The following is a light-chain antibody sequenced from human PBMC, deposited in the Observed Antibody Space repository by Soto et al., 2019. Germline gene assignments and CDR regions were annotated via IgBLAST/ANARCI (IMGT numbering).Light chain of an antibody. CDR3: SSFTTYNTRV. CDR2: EVN. J-gene: IGLJ1*01. CDR1: NSDVGAYNF. Sequence: QSALTQPASVSGSPGQSIAISCTGTNSDVGAYNFVSWYKQYPGKAPKLIIHEVNNRPSGVSDRFSGSKSGNTASLTISGLQADDEADDYCSSFTTYNTRVFGTGTKVTVL. V-gene: IGLV2-14*01.